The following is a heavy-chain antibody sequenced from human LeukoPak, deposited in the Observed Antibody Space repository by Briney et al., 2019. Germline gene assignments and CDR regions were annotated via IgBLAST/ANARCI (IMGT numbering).Heavy chain of an antibody. Sequence: ASVKVSCKASGYTFTGYYMHWVRQAPGQGLESMGWINPNSGGTNYAQKFQGGVTMTRDTSISTAYMELSRLRSDDTAVYYCARDPGSYYDSSGTEYWGQGTLVTVSS. V-gene: IGHV1-2*02. J-gene: IGHJ4*02. CDR3: ARDPGSYYDSSGTEY. CDR2: INPNSGGT. CDR1: GYTFTGYY. D-gene: IGHD3-22*01.